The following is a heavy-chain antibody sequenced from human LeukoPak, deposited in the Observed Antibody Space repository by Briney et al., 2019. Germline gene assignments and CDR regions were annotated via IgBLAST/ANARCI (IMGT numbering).Heavy chain of an antibody. CDR2: INHSGST. V-gene: IGHV4-34*01. Sequence: SETLSLTCAVYGGSFSGYYWSWLRQPPGKGLEWIGEINHSGSTSYNPSLKSRVTISVDTSKNQFSLKLSSVTAADTAVYYCARELWFGELSFWYRYYYMDVWGKGTTVTISS. J-gene: IGHJ6*03. D-gene: IGHD3-10*01. CDR1: GGSFSGYY. CDR3: ARELWFGELSFWYRYYYMDV.